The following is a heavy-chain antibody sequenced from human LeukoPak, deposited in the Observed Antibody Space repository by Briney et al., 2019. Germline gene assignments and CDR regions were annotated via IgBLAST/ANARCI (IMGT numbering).Heavy chain of an antibody. D-gene: IGHD3-10*01. J-gene: IGHJ5*02. CDR1: GYTFNSYD. CDR2: MNPNTGNT. CDR3: ARGGAGTYYKRDGWFDP. Sequence: ASGKVSCKASGYTFNSYDINWVREATGQGRECVGWMNPNTGNTGYGERFQGRVTMSRDNSISTAYMELNSLTSEDTAVYYCARGGAGTYYKRDGWFDPWGQGTVVTVSS. V-gene: IGHV1-8*01.